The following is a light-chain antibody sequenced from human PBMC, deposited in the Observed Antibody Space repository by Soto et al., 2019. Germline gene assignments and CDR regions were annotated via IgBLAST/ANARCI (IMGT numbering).Light chain of an antibody. V-gene: IGKV3-20*01. J-gene: IGKJ5*01. Sequence: EIVLTQSPGTLSLSPGERATLSCRASQSLSGGYLAWFQQKPGQTPRLLIYSASNRATGIPDRFSGSGSGTYFTLTISSLEPEDFVVYYCQQNGSLPITFGQGTRLEIK. CDR3: QQNGSLPIT. CDR1: QSLSGGY. CDR2: SAS.